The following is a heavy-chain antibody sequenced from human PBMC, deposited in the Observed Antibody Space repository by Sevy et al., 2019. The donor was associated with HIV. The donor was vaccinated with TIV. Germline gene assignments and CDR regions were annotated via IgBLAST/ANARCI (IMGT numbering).Heavy chain of an antibody. D-gene: IGHD6-19*01. V-gene: IGHV3-7*01. J-gene: IGHJ4*02. CDR1: GLTFSTYW. CDR3: TKFYDTGSYVDY. CDR2: IKEDGSEQ. Sequence: GGSLRLSCAASGLTFSTYWMSWVRQAPGKGLEWVANIKEDGSEQYYVDSVKGRFTVSRDNAKNSLYLQMKSLRAEDTAVYYCTKFYDTGSYVDYWGQGTLVTVSS.